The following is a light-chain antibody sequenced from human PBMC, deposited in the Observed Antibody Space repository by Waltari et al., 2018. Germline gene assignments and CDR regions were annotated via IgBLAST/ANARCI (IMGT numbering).Light chain of an antibody. CDR2: NTN. V-gene: IGLV8-61*01. J-gene: IGLJ3*02. CDR3: VLFMGSGIWV. CDR1: SGSVSPTYN. Sequence: QTVVTQEPSFSVSPGGTVTLTCGLSSGSVSPTYNPSWYQQTPGQAPRTLIFNTNTRSSGVPDRFSGSILGNKAALTITGAQAEDESDYYCVLFMGSGIWVFGGGTKVTVL.